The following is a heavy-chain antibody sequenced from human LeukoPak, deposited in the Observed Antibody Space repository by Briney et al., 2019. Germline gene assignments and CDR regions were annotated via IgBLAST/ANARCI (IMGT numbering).Heavy chain of an antibody. J-gene: IGHJ4*02. CDR3: AKGSSGYFFDL. CDR2: ISNDGSNK. V-gene: IGHV3-30*07. Sequence: GGSLRLSCAASGFTFSVHAMHWVRQAPGKGLEWVAVISNDGSNKYYVDSVKGRFTISRDNSKNTLFLQMNSLRAEDTALYYCAKGSSGYFFDLWGQGTLVTVSS. CDR1: GFTFSVHA. D-gene: IGHD3-22*01.